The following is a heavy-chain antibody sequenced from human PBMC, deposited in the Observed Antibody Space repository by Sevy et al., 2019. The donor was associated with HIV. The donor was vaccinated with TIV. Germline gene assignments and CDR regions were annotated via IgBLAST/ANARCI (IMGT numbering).Heavy chain of an antibody. CDR2: IKSKTDGGTT. CDR3: TTDGIVGDHYFDY. J-gene: IGHJ4*02. D-gene: IGHD1-26*01. V-gene: IGHV3-15*01. Sequence: GGSLRLSCAASGFTFSNACMSWVRQAPGKGLEWVGRIKSKTDGGTTDYAAPVKGRFTISRDDSKNTLYLQMNSLKTEDTAVYYCTTDGIVGDHYFDYWGQGTLVTVSS. CDR1: GFTFSNAC.